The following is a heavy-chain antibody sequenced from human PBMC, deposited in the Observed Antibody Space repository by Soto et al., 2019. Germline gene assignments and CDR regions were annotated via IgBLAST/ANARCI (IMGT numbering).Heavy chain of an antibody. CDR2: ISAYNGNT. J-gene: IGHJ3*02. CDR3: AELQHFIVELVPDAFNT. V-gene: IGHV1-18*01. Sequence: ASVKVSCTPSGYTFTSYGISWVRQAPGQGLEWMGWISAYNGNTNYAQKLQGRVTMTTDTSTSTAHMELRSLRSDDTAVYYCAELQHFIVELVPDAFNTWGQGTMVTGS. CDR1: GYTFTSYG. D-gene: IGHD3-3*02.